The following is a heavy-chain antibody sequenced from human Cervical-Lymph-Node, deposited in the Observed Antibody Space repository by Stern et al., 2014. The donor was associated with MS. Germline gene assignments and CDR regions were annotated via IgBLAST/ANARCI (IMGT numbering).Heavy chain of an antibody. J-gene: IGHJ4*02. Sequence: QVQLVESGPGLVKPSETLSLTCTVSRGSISGFYWSWIRQSPGTGLEWLWFIYYSGTTKYNPSLESRISMSVDSSKNQLSLKVTSVTAADTAMYYCTRERSESSSDVWGPGTQVIVSS. CDR2: IYYSGTT. CDR1: RGSISGFY. D-gene: IGHD6-6*01. V-gene: IGHV4-59*01. CDR3: TRERSESSSDV.